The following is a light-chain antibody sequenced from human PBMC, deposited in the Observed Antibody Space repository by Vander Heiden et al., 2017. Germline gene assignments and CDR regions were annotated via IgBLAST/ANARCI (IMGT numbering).Light chain of an antibody. J-gene: IGLJ2*01. CDR2: DDS. V-gene: IGLV3-21*02. CDR3: QVWDTGSDHPGV. Sequence: SSVLPQPPSVSLAPGPTARITCGGNNIGSKSVHWYQQKPGQAPVLVVYDDSDRPSGIPERFSGSNSGSTATLTISRVEAGDEADYYCQVWDTGSDHPGVFGGGTKLTVL. CDR1: NIGSKS.